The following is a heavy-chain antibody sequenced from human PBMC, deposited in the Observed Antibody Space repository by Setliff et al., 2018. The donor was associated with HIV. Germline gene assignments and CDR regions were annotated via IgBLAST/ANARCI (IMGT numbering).Heavy chain of an antibody. J-gene: IGHJ4*02. V-gene: IGHV3-30-3*01. CDR2: ISYDGSNK. D-gene: IGHD3-10*01. Sequence: GGSLRLSCAASGFTFSSYAMHWVRQAPGKGLEWVAVISYDGSNKYYADSVKGRFTISRDNSKNTLYLQMNSLRAEDTAVYYCASTTYGSGSYGYYFDYWGQRTMVTVAS. CDR3: ASTTYGSGSYGYYFDY. CDR1: GFTFSSYA.